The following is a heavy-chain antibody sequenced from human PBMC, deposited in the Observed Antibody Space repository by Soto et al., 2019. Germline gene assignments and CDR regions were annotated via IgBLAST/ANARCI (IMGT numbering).Heavy chain of an antibody. CDR1: GRTIGNHY. CDR3: GRGPGIAAAGSPSDP. D-gene: IGHD6-13*01. CDR2: IYNIGTT. Sequence: PSETLSLTCTVSGRTIGNHYMHWIRQPPGKGLEWIGRIYNIGTTKYKPSLKSRVTISLDTSKTQFSLKLTSVTAAETAVYYCGRGPGIAAAGSPSDPWGQGTLVTVSS. V-gene: IGHV4-59*11. J-gene: IGHJ5*02.